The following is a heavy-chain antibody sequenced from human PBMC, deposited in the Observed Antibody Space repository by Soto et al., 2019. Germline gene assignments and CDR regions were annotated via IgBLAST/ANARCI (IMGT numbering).Heavy chain of an antibody. CDR3: SSGAVVITSDAFDI. D-gene: IGHD3-22*01. CDR1: GFTFSSYS. J-gene: IGHJ3*02. Sequence: EVQLVESGGGLVKPGGSLRLSCAASGFTFSSYSMNWVRQAPGKGLEWVSSISSSGSTIYYADSVKGRFTISRDNAKNSLYLQMNSLRAEDTAVYYCSSGAVVITSDAFDILGQGTMVTGSS. CDR2: ISSSGSTI. V-gene: IGHV3-21*01.